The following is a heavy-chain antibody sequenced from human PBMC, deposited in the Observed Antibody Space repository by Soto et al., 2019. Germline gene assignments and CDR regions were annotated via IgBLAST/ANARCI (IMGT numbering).Heavy chain of an antibody. CDR1: GGSVSSGSYY. J-gene: IGHJ5*02. Sequence: PSETLSLTCTVSGGSVSSGSYYWSWIRQPPGKGLEWIGYISYSGSTNYNPSLKSRVTISLDTSKNQFSLKLSSVTAADTAVYYFAIGFYSGHCYPLASSGQGTPDPGSS. CDR2: ISYSGST. V-gene: IGHV4-61*01. D-gene: IGHD2-21*02. CDR3: AIGFYSGHCYPLAS.